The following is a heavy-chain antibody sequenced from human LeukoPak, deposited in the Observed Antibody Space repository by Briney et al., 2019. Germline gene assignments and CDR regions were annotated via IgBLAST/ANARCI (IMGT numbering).Heavy chain of an antibody. J-gene: IGHJ4*02. Sequence: PGGSLRLSCAASGFTFSSYSMNWVRQAPGKGLEWVSYISSSSSTIYYADSVKGRFTISRDNAKNSLYLQMNSLRAEDTAVYYCACTWGRLYSSSSYYFDYWGQGTLVTVSS. V-gene: IGHV3-48*04. CDR3: ACTWGRLYSSSSYYFDY. D-gene: IGHD6-6*01. CDR1: GFTFSSYS. CDR2: ISSSSSTI.